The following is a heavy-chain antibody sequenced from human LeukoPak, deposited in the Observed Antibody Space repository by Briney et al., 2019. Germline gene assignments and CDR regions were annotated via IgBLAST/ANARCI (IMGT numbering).Heavy chain of an antibody. V-gene: IGHV4-34*01. CDR1: GGSFSGYY. J-gene: IGHJ6*03. CDR3: ARGLGYGSGSYYNVGGYYYYMDV. Sequence: SSEPLSLTCAVYGGSFSGYYWSWIRQPPGKGLEWIGEINHRGSTNYNPSLKSRVTISVDTSKNQFSLKLSSVTAADTAVYYCARGLGYGSGSYYNVGGYYYYMDVWGKGTTVTVSS. CDR2: INHRGST. D-gene: IGHD3-10*01.